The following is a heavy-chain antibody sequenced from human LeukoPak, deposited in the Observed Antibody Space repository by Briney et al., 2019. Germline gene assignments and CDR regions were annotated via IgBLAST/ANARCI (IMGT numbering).Heavy chain of an antibody. V-gene: IGHV3-13*01. D-gene: IGHD6-19*01. J-gene: IGHJ4*02. CDR3: VRGVAGSDY. CDR1: GLTFSSYD. Sequence: GGSLRLSCAASGLTFSSYDMHWVRQPIGKSLEWVSAIGVAGDTYYPGSVKGRFTISRENAKNSLYLQMDSLRAGDTAVYYCVRGVAGSDYWGQGTLVTVSS. CDR2: IGVAGDT.